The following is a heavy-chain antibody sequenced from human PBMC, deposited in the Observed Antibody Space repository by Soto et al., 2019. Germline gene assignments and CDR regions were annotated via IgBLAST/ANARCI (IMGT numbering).Heavy chain of an antibody. CDR2: ISGDGINT. Sequence: GGSLRLSCAASGFNFGFFGMHWVRQAPGKGLEWVAFISGDGINTQYVDSVRGRFTLSRDYSRKTMYLQMDSLRDEDTALYYCARGNLSFDFDSWGLGTLVTVSS. J-gene: IGHJ4*02. CDR3: ARGNLSFDFDS. V-gene: IGHV3-30*03. CDR1: GFNFGFFG. D-gene: IGHD1-26*01.